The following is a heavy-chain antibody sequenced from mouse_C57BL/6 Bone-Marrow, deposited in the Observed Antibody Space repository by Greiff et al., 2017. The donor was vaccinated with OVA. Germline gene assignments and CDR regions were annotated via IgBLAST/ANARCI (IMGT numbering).Heavy chain of an antibody. J-gene: IGHJ3*01. CDR3: ARDGYGWFAY. CDR1: GFTFSDYG. V-gene: IGHV5-17*01. D-gene: IGHD2-2*01. CDR2: ISSGSSTI. Sequence: EVTLVESGGGLVKPGGSLKLSCAASGFTFSDYGMHWVRHAPEKGLEWVAYISSGSSTIYYADTVKGRFTISRDNAKNTLFLQMTSLRSEDTAMYYCARDGYGWFAYWGQGTLVTVSA.